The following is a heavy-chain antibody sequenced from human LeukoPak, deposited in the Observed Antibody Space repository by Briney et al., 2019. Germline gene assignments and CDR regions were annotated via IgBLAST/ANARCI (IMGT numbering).Heavy chain of an antibody. CDR3: ARGIAAAGPFDY. CDR1: GGSISSGGYY. CDR2: IYYSGST. Sequence: SETLSLTCTVSGGSISSGGYYWSWIRQHPGKGLEWIGYIYYSGSTYYNPSLRSPVTISVDTSKNQFSLKLSSVTAADTAVYYCARGIAAAGPFDYWGQGTLVTVSS. D-gene: IGHD6-13*01. J-gene: IGHJ4*02. V-gene: IGHV4-31*01.